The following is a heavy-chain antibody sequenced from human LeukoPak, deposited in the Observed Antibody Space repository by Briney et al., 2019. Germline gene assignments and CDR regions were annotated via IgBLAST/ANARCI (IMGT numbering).Heavy chain of an antibody. V-gene: IGHV3-9*01. D-gene: IGHD1-26*01. CDR1: GFTFDDYA. J-gene: IGHJ3*02. CDR2: IGWNSGSI. CDR3: AKDMTYRVGATDAFDI. Sequence: GRSLRLSCAASGFTFDDYAMHWVRQAPGKGLEWVSGIGWNSGSIGYADSVKGRFTISRDNAKNSLYLQMNSLRAEDTALYYCAKDMTYRVGATDAFDIWGQGTMVTVSS.